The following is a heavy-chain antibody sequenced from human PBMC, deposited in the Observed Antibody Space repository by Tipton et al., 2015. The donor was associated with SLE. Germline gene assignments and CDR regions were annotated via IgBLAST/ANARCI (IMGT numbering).Heavy chain of an antibody. CDR2: IYYSGST. Sequence: TLSLTCTVSGGSISSGSYYWSWIRQPPGKGLEWIGYIYYSGSTNYNPSLKSRVTISVDTSKNQFSLKLSSVTAADTAVYYCARGAAVAGLYYYYMDVWGKGTTVTVSS. CDR3: ARGAAVAGLYYYYMDV. J-gene: IGHJ6*03. V-gene: IGHV4-61*01. D-gene: IGHD6-19*01. CDR1: GGSISSGSYY.